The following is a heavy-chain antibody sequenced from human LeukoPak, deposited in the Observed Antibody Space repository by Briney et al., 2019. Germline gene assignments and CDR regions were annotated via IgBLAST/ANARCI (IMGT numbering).Heavy chain of an antibody. D-gene: IGHD2-15*01. CDR1: GYIFTSYV. CDR2: INAGNGNT. J-gene: IGHJ4*02. Sequence: ASVKVSCKAFGYIFTSYVIHWVRQAPGQRPEWMAWINAGNGNTKYSQKFQGRVTITRDTSATTAYMELSSLRSEDTAVYYCARDCSGGSCYVSLDHWGQGTLVTVSS. CDR3: ARDCSGGSCYVSLDH. V-gene: IGHV1-3*01.